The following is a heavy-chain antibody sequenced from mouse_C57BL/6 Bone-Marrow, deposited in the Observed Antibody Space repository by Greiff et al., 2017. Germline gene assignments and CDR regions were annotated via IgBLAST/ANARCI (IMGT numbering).Heavy chain of an antibody. V-gene: IGHV1-81*01. J-gene: IGHJ4*01. CDR3: ARGYYAMDY. CDR1: GYTFTSYG. Sequence: QVQLKQSGAELARPGASVKLSCKASGYTFTSYGISWVKQRTGQGLEWIGEIYPRSGNTYYNEKCKGKDTLTADKSSSTAYMELRSLTSEDSAVYFCARGYYAMDYWGQGTSVTVSS. CDR2: IYPRSGNT.